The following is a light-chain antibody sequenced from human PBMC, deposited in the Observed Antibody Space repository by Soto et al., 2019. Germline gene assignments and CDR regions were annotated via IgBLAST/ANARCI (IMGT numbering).Light chain of an antibody. CDR1: QSVSSTY. Sequence: EIVLTQSPATLSLSPGERATLSCAASQSVSSTYLGWYQQKPGLAPRLLIYDVSNRFTGIPDRFSGSGSATAFTLTIGRLEPEDFAVYYCQKYGRSLTFGGGTKGNI. V-gene: IGKV3D-20*01. J-gene: IGKJ4*01. CDR3: QKYGRSLT. CDR2: DVS.